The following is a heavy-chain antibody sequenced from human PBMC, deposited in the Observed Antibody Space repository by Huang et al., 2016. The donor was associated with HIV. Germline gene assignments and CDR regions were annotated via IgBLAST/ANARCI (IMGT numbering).Heavy chain of an antibody. CDR2: IISYNHKT. CDR1: GYSFSRFG. J-gene: IGHJ3*01. V-gene: IGHV1-18*01. D-gene: IGHD3-3*01. CDR3: TKKNVDDFWSESYTGGAFHV. Sequence: QEHLEQSGAEVKKPGASVKVSCKASGYSFSRFGISWVRQAPGHGREWMGGIISYNHKTIYAQKSRGRVTMTTDTSTSTAYMELRSLRSDDTAVYYCTKKNVDDFWSESYTGGAFHVWGQGTVVTVSS.